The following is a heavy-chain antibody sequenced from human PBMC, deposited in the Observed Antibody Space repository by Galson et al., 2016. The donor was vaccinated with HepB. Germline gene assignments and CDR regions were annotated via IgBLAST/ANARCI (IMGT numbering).Heavy chain of an antibody. CDR1: GDSVSSNSAA. CDR3: ARGASTVLPLARIFDS. CDR2: TYYRSKWYD. J-gene: IGHJ4*02. Sequence: CAISGDSVSSNSAAWNWIRQSPSRGLEWLGRTYYRSKWYDDYALSVKSRISINPDTSRNQFSLQLNSVTPEDTAVYSCARGASTVLPLARIFDSWGQGTLVTVSS. V-gene: IGHV6-1*01. D-gene: IGHD1-1*01.